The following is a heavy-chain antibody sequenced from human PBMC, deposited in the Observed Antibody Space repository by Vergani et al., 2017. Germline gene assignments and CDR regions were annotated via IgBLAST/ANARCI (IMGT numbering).Heavy chain of an antibody. D-gene: IGHD4-11*01. CDR1: GGSFTSYH. CDR2: IDHTGRP. CDR3: ARGNTETNGHLYFYYYMDV. J-gene: IGHJ6*03. Sequence: QVQLQQWGGGLLKPSETLSLTCVVNGGSFTSYHWTWIRQSPGEGLEWVVDIDHTGRPDYNPSLKSRLTMLVDKSRNQFSLPLNSVTATDTAIYFCARGNTETNGHLYFYYYMDVWGQGTAVTVS. V-gene: IGHV4-34*01.